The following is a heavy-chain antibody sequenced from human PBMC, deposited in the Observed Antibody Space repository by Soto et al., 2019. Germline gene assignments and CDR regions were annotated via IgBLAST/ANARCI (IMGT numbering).Heavy chain of an antibody. V-gene: IGHV4-30-4*01. J-gene: IGHJ4*03. CDR2: IYFSGNT. D-gene: IGHD1-26*01. CDR3: ARGKEWDTSIVPGTFDL. CDR1: GGSIRSDDCY. Sequence: SETLSLTCAVSGGSIRSDDCYGSWIRQSPGKRLEWIGHIYFSGNTYYNPSLRSRVSISIDASKNQFSLRLSSGTAADTAVYYCARGKEWDTSIVPGTFDLWGHGTLVTVSS.